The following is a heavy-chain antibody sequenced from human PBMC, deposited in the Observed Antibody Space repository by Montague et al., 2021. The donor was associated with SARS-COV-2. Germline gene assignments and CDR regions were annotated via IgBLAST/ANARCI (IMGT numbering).Heavy chain of an antibody. CDR3: ASQEVDTAMDRNYYYYGMDV. D-gene: IGHD5-18*01. CDR2: IYYSGST. CDR1: GGSISSYY. J-gene: IGHJ6*02. V-gene: IGHV4-59*01. Sequence: SETLSLTCTVSGGSISSYYWSWIRQPPGKGLEWIGYIYYSGSTNYNPSLKSRVTISVDTSKNQFSLKLSSVTAADTAVYYCASQEVDTAMDRNYYYYGMDVWGQGTTVTV.